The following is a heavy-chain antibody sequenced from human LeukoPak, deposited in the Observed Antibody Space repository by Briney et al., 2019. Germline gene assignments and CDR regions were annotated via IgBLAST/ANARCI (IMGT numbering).Heavy chain of an antibody. Sequence: ASVKVSCTASGYTFTNYYIHWVRQAPGQGLEWVGIINPGGGSTNYAQKFQGRVTMTRDTSTSTAYMELSSLRSEDTAVYYCARGRSDSSGYYYEYVYWGQGTLVTVSS. CDR3: ARGRSDSSGYYYEYVY. V-gene: IGHV1-46*01. D-gene: IGHD3-22*01. J-gene: IGHJ4*02. CDR2: INPGGGST. CDR1: GYTFTNYY.